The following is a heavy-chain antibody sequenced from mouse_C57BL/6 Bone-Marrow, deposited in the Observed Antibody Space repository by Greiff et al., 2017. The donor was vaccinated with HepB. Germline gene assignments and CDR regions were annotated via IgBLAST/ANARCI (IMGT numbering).Heavy chain of an antibody. CDR1: GYTFTDYY. V-gene: IGHV1-19*01. D-gene: IGHD1-1*01. J-gene: IGHJ2*01. CDR3: AREEDYGSSFDY. CDR2: INPYNGGT. Sequence: EVQLQQSGPVLVKPGASVKMSCKASGYTFTDYYMNWVKQSHGKSLEWIGVINPYNGGTSYNQKFKGKATLTVDKSSSTAYMELNSLTSEDSAVYYWAREEDYGSSFDYWGQGTTLTVSS.